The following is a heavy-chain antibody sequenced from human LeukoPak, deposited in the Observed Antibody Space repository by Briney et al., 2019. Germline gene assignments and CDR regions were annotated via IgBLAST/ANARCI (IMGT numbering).Heavy chain of an antibody. CDR2: ISGYNGKT. CDR3: ARPQAKDYDFWSGPLDY. CDR1: GYSFTSYG. D-gene: IGHD3-3*01. J-gene: IGHJ4*02. Sequence: GASVKVSCKASGYSFTSYGISWVRQAPGQGLEWMGWISGYNGKTYYSQKFQGRVTMTRDTSSCTVFMEVRSLRSDDTAVYYCARPQAKDYDFWSGPLDYWGQGTLVTVSS. V-gene: IGHV1-18*01.